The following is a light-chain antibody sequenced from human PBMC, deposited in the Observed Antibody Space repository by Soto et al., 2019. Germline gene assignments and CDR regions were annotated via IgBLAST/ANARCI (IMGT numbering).Light chain of an antibody. CDR2: DAS. Sequence: TQTPSSFSASVVDEVTITCRASQTISRWLAWYQQKRGQSPRLLIYDASTRATGIPARFSGSGSGTDFTLTISRLEPEDFAVYYCQQYGSSGTFGQGTKVDIK. J-gene: IGKJ1*01. V-gene: IGKV3-20*01. CDR1: QTISRW. CDR3: QQYGSSGT.